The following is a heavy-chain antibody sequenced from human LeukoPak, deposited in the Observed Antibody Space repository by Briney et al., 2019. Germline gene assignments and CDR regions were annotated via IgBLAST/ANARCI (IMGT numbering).Heavy chain of an antibody. CDR1: GVTFTNYW. V-gene: IGHV5-51*01. D-gene: IGHD6-13*01. Sequence: GESLKISCKSSGVTFTNYWIAWVRQMPGKGLEWMGIIYPGDSDTRYSPSFQGQVTISADKSISTAYLQWSSLKASDTAMYYCARVRYSSSPMGDYWGQGTLVTVSS. CDR3: ARVRYSSSPMGDY. J-gene: IGHJ4*02. CDR2: IYPGDSDT.